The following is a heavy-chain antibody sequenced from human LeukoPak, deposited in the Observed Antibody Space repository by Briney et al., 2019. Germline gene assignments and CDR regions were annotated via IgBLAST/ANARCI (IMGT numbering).Heavy chain of an antibody. CDR3: ATGYSSGWYFYFQH. V-gene: IGHV3-7*01. D-gene: IGHD6-19*01. Sequence: GGSLRLSCVASRFTFTSSAMSWVRQAPGKGLEWVANIKQDGSEKNYVDSVKGRFTISRDNAKNSLSLRMNSLSAEDTAVYYCATGYSSGWYFYFQHWGQGSLVSVSS. J-gene: IGHJ1*01. CDR2: IKQDGSEK. CDR1: RFTFTSSA.